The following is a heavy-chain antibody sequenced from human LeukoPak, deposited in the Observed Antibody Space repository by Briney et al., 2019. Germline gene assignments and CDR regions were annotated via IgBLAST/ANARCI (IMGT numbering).Heavy chain of an antibody. CDR3: ARGRNYYDSGGYYYPFDY. D-gene: IGHD3-22*01. J-gene: IGHJ4*02. CDR1: GFTVSSNY. CDR2: IYSGGNT. V-gene: IGHV3-66*01. Sequence: TGGSLRLSCAASGFTVSSNYMNWVRQAPGKGLEWVSVIYSGGNTYYADSVKGRFTISRDDSKNTLYLRMNSLRAEDTAVYYCARGRNYYDSGGYYYPFDYWGQGTLVTVSS.